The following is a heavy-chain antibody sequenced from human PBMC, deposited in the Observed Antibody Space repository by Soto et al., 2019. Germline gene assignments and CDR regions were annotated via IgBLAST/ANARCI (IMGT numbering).Heavy chain of an antibody. D-gene: IGHD3-22*01. CDR3: ARDISSPHYYDSSGYVSNWFDP. Sequence: ASVKVSCKASGYTFTSYGISWVRQAPGQGLEWMGWISAYNGNTNYAQKLQGRVTMTTDTSTSTAYMELRSLRSDDTAVYYCARDISSPHYYDSSGYVSNWFDPWGQGTLVTVSS. J-gene: IGHJ5*02. CDR1: GYTFTSYG. V-gene: IGHV1-18*01. CDR2: ISAYNGNT.